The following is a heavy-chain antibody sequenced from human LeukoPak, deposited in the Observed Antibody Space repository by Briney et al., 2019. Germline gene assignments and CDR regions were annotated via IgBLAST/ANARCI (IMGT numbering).Heavy chain of an antibody. CDR2: IYYSGST. D-gene: IGHD3/OR15-3a*01. Sequence: PSETLSLTCSVSSDSISYFYWSWIRQAAGKGLEWIGSIYYSGSTYYNPSLKSRVTISIDTSKNQFSLRLTSVTAADTAVYYCARQTGSGLFILPGGQGTLVTVSS. V-gene: IGHV4-59*05. CDR1: SDSISYFY. CDR3: ARQTGSGLFILP. J-gene: IGHJ4*02.